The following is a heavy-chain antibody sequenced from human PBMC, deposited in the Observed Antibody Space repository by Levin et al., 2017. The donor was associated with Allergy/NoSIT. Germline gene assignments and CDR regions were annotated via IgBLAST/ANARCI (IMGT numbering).Heavy chain of an antibody. CDR1: GYIVTGYH. CDR3: ARSPTIGIGVDFDF. V-gene: IGHV1-2*02. J-gene: IGHJ4*02. D-gene: IGHD5-24*01. CDR2: INPNSGDT. Sequence: GESLKISCKASGYIVTGYHMHWVRQVPGQGLEWMGRINPNSGDTKYTQKFQGRVTMTRDTSISTFYMELTTLRSDDTAVYYCARSPTIGIGVDFDFWGQGTLVTVSS.